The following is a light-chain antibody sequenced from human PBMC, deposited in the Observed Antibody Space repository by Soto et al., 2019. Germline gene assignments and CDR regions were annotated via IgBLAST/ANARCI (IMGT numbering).Light chain of an antibody. V-gene: IGKV3-11*01. J-gene: IGKJ4*01. CDR2: DAS. Sequence: EIVLTQSPATLSLSPGERATLSCRASQSVSSYLAWYQQKPGQAPRLLIYDASNRATGIPARFSGSESGTDFTLTISGLEPEDFAVYYCQQRSNWPFLTFGGGTKVEIK. CDR1: QSVSSY. CDR3: QQRSNWPFLT.